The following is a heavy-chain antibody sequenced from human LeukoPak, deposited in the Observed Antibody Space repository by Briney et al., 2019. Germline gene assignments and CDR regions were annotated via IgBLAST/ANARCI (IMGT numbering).Heavy chain of an antibody. V-gene: IGHV3-23*01. CDR3: AKDVQYYYDSSGYSLGVDY. CDR1: GFTFSSYA. Sequence: PGGSLRLSCAASGFTFSSYAMSWVRQAPGKGLEWVSAISGSGGSTYYADSVKGRFTISRDNSKNTLYLQMNSLRAEDTAVYYCAKDVQYYYDSSGYSLGVDYWGQGTLVTVSS. D-gene: IGHD3-22*01. J-gene: IGHJ4*02. CDR2: ISGSGGST.